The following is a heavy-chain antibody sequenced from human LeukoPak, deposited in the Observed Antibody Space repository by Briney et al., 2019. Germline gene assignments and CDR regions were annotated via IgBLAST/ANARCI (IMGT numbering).Heavy chain of an antibody. V-gene: IGHV3-21*01. CDR1: GFTFSNYE. CDR3: ARDERYYDFWSGSASAYYYYMDV. Sequence: GGSLRLSCAASGFTFSNYEMNWVRQAPGKGLEWVSSISSSSSYIYYADSVKGRFTISRDNAKNSLYLQMNSLRAEDTAVYYCARDERYYDFWSGSASAYYYYMDVWGKGTTVTVSS. D-gene: IGHD3-3*01. J-gene: IGHJ6*03. CDR2: ISSSSSYI.